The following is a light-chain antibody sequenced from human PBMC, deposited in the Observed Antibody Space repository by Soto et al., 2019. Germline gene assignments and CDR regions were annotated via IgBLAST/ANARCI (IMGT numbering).Light chain of an antibody. J-gene: IGKJ4*01. V-gene: IGKV1-27*01. Sequence: DIQMTQSPSSLSASFGDRVTITCRAGQGIGVNLAWFQQKPGNAPKLLIYAASTLQSGVPSRFSGSGSGTDFTLTISCLQPEDVATYYCQKYNSAPLAFGGGTKVEIK. CDR2: AAS. CDR1: QGIGVN. CDR3: QKYNSAPLA.